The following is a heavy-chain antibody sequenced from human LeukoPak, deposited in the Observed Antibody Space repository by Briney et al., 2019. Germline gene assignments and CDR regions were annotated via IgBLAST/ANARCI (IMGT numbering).Heavy chain of an antibody. V-gene: IGHV3-30*03. CDR3: ARHVGISF. CDR2: ISYDGSNK. J-gene: IGHJ4*02. Sequence: GGSLRLSCAASGFTFSSYWMHWVRQAPGKGLEWVAVISYDGSNKYYADSVKGRFTISRDNSKNTLYLQMNSLRAEDTAVYYCARHVGISFWGQGTLVTVSS. D-gene: IGHD7-27*01. CDR1: GFTFSSYW.